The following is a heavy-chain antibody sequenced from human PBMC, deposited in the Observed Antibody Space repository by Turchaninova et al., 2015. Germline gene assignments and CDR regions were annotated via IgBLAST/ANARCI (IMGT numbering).Heavy chain of an antibody. Sequence: QVTLKESGPVLVKPTETLTLTCTVSGFSLSNARTAVSWRRQPPGKALEWLAHIFSNDEKSYSTSLKNSLTISKDTSKSQVVLTMTNMDPVDTATYYCARSYNWNGFDYWGQGTLVTVSS. J-gene: IGHJ4*02. CDR1: GFSLSNARTA. CDR3: ARSYNWNGFDY. D-gene: IGHD1-20*01. V-gene: IGHV2-26*01. CDR2: IFSNDEK.